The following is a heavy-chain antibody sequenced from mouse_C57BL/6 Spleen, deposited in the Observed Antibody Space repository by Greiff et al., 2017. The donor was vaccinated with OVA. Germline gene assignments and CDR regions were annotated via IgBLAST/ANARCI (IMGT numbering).Heavy chain of an antibody. V-gene: IGHV1-18*01. Sequence: EVQLQQSGPELVKPGASVKIPCKASGYTFTDYNMDWVKQSHGKSLEWIGDINPNNGGTIYNQKFKGKATLTVDKSSSTAYMELRSLTSEDTAVYYCASITTVVERAWFAYWGQGTLVTVSA. CDR1: GYTFTDYN. CDR3: ASITTVVERAWFAY. D-gene: IGHD1-1*01. J-gene: IGHJ3*01. CDR2: INPNNGGT.